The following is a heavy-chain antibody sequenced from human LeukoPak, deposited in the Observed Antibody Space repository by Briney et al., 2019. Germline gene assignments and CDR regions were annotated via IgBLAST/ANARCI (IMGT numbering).Heavy chain of an antibody. CDR3: ARDQWLVDGTDV. CDR1: GFTFSDYY. Sequence: GGSLRLSCAASGFTFSDYYMSWIRQAPGKGLEWVSYISSSGNIIYYADSVKGRFTISRDNAKNSLYLQMNSLRAEDTAVYYCARDQWLVDGTDVWGQGTTVTVSS. D-gene: IGHD6-19*01. CDR2: ISSSGNII. J-gene: IGHJ6*02. V-gene: IGHV3-11*01.